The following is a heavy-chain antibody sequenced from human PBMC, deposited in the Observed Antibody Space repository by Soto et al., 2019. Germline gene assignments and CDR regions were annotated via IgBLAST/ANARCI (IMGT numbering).Heavy chain of an antibody. CDR3: ARVDGAY. D-gene: IGHD2-2*03. CDR1: GYSFSSYA. J-gene: IGHJ4*02. CDR2: INPGNSNT. Sequence: QVQLVQSGAEEKKPGASVKVSCTTSGYSFSSYAIHWVRQAPGQGLEWMGWINPGNSNTKTSQRFQGRVTITSETSASTAYMELSSLTSEDTAVYYCARVDGAYWGQGTLVTVSS. V-gene: IGHV1-3*05.